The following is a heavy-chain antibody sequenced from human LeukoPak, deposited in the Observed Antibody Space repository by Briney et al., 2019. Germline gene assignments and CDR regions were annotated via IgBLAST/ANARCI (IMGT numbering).Heavy chain of an antibody. J-gene: IGHJ6*03. V-gene: IGHV1-69*05. CDR1: GGTFSSYA. CDR2: IIPIFGTA. Sequence: SVKVSCKASGGTFSSYAISWVRQAPGQGLEWMGGIIPIFGTANYAQKFQGRVTITTDESTSPAYMELSSLRSEDTAVYYCAREDYYCSGGSCYLSALYYYMDVWGKGTTVTVSS. CDR3: AREDYYCSGGSCYLSALYYYMDV. D-gene: IGHD2-15*01.